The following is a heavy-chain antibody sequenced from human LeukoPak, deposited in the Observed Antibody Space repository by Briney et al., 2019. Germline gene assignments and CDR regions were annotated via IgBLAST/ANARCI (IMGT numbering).Heavy chain of an antibody. J-gene: IGHJ4*02. CDR2: MNQVGGEI. V-gene: IGHV3-7*01. CDR1: GFTFGSSW. CDR3: ARDHRGAFDY. D-gene: IGHD3-16*01. Sequence: GGSLRLSCAASGFTFGSSWMTWVRQAPGKGLEWVANMNQVGGEIYYMDSVKGRFTISRDNAKNSLYLQMNSLRAEDTAVYYCARDHRGAFDYWGQGTLVTVSS.